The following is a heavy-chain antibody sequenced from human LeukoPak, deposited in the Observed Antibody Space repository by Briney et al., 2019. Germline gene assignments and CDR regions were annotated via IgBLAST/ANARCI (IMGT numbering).Heavy chain of an antibody. V-gene: IGHV4-34*01. CDR1: RASFRDYY. J-gene: IGHJ5*02. Sequence: TETLSLTCAVYRASFRDYYWSGIRQPPGKELEWIGEINQSGSTNYNPSLRSRVTISIDTSKNHFSLTLTSVTAADTAVYYCARGSTWFDPWGQGTLVTVSS. CDR3: ARGSTWFDP. CDR2: INQSGST.